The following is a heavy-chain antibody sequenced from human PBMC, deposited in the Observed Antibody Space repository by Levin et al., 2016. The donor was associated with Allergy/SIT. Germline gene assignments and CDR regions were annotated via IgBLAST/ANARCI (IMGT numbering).Heavy chain of an antibody. Sequence: GESLKISCKGSGYSFTSYWIGWVRQMPGKGLEWMGIIYPGDSDTRYSPSFQGQVTISADKSISTAYLQWSSLKASDTAMYYCVSYPGIAADEYRWDYFDYWGQGTLVTVSS. D-gene: IGHD6-13*01. CDR2: IYPGDSDT. CDR3: VSYPGIAADEYRWDYFDY. CDR1: GYSFTSYW. J-gene: IGHJ4*02. V-gene: IGHV5-51*01.